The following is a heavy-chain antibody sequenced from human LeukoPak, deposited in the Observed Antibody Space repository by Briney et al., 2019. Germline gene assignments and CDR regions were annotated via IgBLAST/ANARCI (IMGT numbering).Heavy chain of an antibody. CDR2: ISPDGSTT. CDR3: TRDFDFSSAI. V-gene: IGHV3-74*01. J-gene: IGHJ4*02. Sequence: QPGRSLRLSCAASGFTFSSYWMHWVRQAPGKGLVWVSRISPDGSTTGHADSVKGRFTTSRDNAKNTLFLQMNSLRAEDTAVYYCTRDFDFSSAIWGQGTLVTVSS. CDR1: GFTFSSYW. D-gene: IGHD3-3*01.